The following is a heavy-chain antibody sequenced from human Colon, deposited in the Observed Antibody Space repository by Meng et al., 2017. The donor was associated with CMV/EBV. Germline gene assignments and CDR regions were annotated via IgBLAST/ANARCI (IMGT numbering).Heavy chain of an antibody. D-gene: IGHD4-17*01. CDR2: IASHRSQI. J-gene: IGHJ4*02. CDR3: ARVEGSVTSPLDY. CDR1: GFTFASHT. Sequence: GESLKISCAASGFTFASHTMTWVRQAPGKGLEWVSSIASHRSQIYYAESVKGRFTISRDDAQNSLHLQMNSLRAEDSAVYYCARVEGSVTSPLDYWGQETLVTVSS. V-gene: IGHV3-21*01.